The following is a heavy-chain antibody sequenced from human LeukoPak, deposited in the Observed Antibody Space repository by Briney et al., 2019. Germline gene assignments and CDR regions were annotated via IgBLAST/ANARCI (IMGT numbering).Heavy chain of an antibody. CDR2: ISSSGGTI. CDR3: ARDLCSGSSCSDY. J-gene: IGHJ4*02. V-gene: IGHV3-48*03. D-gene: IGHD2-15*01. Sequence: GGSLRLSCAASGFTLSSYEMNWVRQAPGKGLEWVSYISSSGGTIYYADSVKGRFTISRDNAKTSLYLQMNSLRAEDTAIYYCARDLCSGSSCSDYWGQGTLVTVSS. CDR1: GFTLSSYE.